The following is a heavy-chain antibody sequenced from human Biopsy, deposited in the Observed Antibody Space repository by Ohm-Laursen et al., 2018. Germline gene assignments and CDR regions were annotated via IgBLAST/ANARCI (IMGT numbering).Heavy chain of an antibody. J-gene: IGHJ4*02. Sequence: GTLSLTCSVSGGSISSSYWSWIRQPPGKGLEWIGGIYYSGSTNYNPSLKSRVTISVDTSKNQSSMKLSSVTAEDTAVYYCAGDINNWNVNYWGQGTLVIVSS. CDR1: GGSISSSY. CDR3: AGDINNWNVNY. V-gene: IGHV4-59*01. D-gene: IGHD1-20*01. CDR2: IYYSGST.